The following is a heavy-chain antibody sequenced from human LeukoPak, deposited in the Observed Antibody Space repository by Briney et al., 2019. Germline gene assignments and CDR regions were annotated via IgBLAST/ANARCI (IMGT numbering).Heavy chain of an antibody. CDR1: GYTFTSYA. CDR3: ARDFFSSSSWFVDY. V-gene: IGHV7-4-1*02. CDR2: INTNTGNP. D-gene: IGHD6-13*01. J-gene: IGHJ4*02. Sequence: GASVKVSCKASGYTFTSYAMNWVRQASGQGLEWMGWINTNTGNPTYAQGFTGRFVFSLDTSVSTAYLQISSLKAEDTAVYYCARDFFSSSSWFVDYWGQGTLVTVSS.